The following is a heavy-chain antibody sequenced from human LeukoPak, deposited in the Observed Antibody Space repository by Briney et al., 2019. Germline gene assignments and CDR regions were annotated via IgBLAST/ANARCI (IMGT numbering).Heavy chain of an antibody. CDR2: ISSNGGMT. V-gene: IGHV3-23*01. Sequence: GGSLRLSCAASAFSFSTCAMHWVRQPPGQGLEWVSTISSNGGMTFYSHSVKGRFSISRDNSKSILYLQMSSLRGEDTAVYYCAGDSDVEPRNGFDIWGQGTMVTVSS. CDR1: AFSFSTCA. CDR3: AGDSDVEPRNGFDI. J-gene: IGHJ3*02. D-gene: IGHD1-1*01.